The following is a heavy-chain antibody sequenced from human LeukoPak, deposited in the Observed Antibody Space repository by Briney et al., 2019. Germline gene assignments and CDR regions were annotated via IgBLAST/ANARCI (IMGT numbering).Heavy chain of an antibody. D-gene: IGHD3-16*02. J-gene: IGHJ4*02. V-gene: IGHV5-10-1*01. CDR1: GYSFTSYW. CDR3: ARHNSDYRPDY. CDR2: IDPSDSYT. Sequence: GESLKISCKGSGYSFTSYWISWLRKMPGKGLEWMGRIDPSDSYTNYSPSFQGHVTISADKSISTAYLQWSSLKASDTAMYYCARHNSDYRPDYWGQGTLVTVSS.